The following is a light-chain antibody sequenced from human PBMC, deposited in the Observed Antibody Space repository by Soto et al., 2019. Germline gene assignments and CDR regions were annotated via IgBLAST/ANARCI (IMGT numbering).Light chain of an antibody. CDR3: QSYDSSLSGWL. V-gene: IGLV1-40*01. CDR2: GDS. Sequence: QSVLTQPPSVSGAPGQRVTISCTGSSSNIGAGYNVHWYQQVPGTAPKLLIYGDSNRPSGVPDRFSGSKSGTSASLAITGLQAXXEADYYCQSYDSSLSGWLFGGGTQLTVL. CDR1: SSNIGAGYN. J-gene: IGLJ3*02.